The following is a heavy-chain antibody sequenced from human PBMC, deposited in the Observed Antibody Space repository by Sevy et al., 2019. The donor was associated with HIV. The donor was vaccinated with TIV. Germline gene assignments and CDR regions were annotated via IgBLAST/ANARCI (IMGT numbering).Heavy chain of an antibody. CDR2: ISAYNGNT. V-gene: IGHV1-18*01. Sequence: ASVKVSCKASGYTFTSYGISWVRQAPGQGLEWMGWISAYNGNTNYAQKLQGRVTMTTDTSTSTAYMELRSLRSDDTAVYYCASDKPINRYCTNGVCSYYYYYGMDVWGQRTTVTVSS. CDR1: GYTFTSYG. CDR3: ASDKPINRYCTNGVCSYYYYYGMDV. D-gene: IGHD2-8*01. J-gene: IGHJ6*02.